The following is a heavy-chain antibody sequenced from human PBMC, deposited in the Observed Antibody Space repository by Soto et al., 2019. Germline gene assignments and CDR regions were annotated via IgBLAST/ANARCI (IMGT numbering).Heavy chain of an antibody. V-gene: IGHV4-31*03. J-gene: IGHJ4*02. CDR2: NYDSGRT. Sequence: QVQLQESGPGLVQPSQTLSLTCTVSGASIGSGSYYCSWIRQYPGEGLVWIGHNYDSGRTYYNPSLESRVSISIDRSKNEFSLTLTSVTAADTAVYYCARLTTIITGAFDDWGLGTVVTVSS. CDR1: GASIGSGSYY. CDR3: ARLTTIITGAFDD. D-gene: IGHD7-27*01.